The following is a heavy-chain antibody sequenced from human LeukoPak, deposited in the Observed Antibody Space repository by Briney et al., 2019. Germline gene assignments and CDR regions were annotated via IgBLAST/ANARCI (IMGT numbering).Heavy chain of an antibody. Sequence: PGRSLRLSCAASGFTFSSYGMHWVRQAPGKGLEWVAVIWYGGSNKYYADSVKGRFTISRDNSKNTLYLQMNSLRAEDTAVYYCASAVAGTVTTPPRDYWGQGTLVTVSS. CDR3: ASAVAGTVTTPPRDY. CDR1: GFTFSSYG. V-gene: IGHV3-33*08. CDR2: IWYGGSNK. D-gene: IGHD6-19*01. J-gene: IGHJ4*02.